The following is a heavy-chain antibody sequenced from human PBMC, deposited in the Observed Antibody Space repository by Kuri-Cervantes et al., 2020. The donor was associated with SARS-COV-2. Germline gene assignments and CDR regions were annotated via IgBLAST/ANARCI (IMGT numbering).Heavy chain of an antibody. J-gene: IGHJ4*02. CDR3: ATQGTIYYYDTL. CDR2: INSDGSST. Sequence: GESLKISCAASGFTFSSYWMHWVRQAPGKGLVWVSRINSDGSSTSYADSVKGRFTISRDNAKNTLYLQMNSLGAEDTAVYYCATQGTIYYYDTLWGQGTLVTVSS. V-gene: IGHV3-74*01. CDR1: GFTFSSYW. D-gene: IGHD3-22*01.